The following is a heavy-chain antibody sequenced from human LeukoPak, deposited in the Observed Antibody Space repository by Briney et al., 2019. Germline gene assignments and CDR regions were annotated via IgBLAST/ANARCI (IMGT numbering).Heavy chain of an antibody. CDR3: ARELGSGGYYPFDY. D-gene: IGHD3-22*01. J-gene: IGHJ4*02. V-gene: IGHV3-33*01. CDR2: IWYDGSNK. CDR1: GFTFSSYG. Sequence: GRSLRLSCAASGFTFSSYGMHWVRQAPGKGLEWVALIWYDGSNKYYADSVKGRFTISRDNSKNTLYLQMNSLRAEDTAVYYCARELGSGGYYPFDYWGQGTLVTVSS.